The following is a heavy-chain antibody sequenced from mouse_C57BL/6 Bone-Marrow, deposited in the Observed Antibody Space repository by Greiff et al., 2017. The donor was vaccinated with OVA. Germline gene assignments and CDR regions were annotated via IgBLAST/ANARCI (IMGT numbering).Heavy chain of an antibody. V-gene: IGHV5-4*01. Sequence: EVQLVESGGGLVKPGGSLKLSCAASGFTFSSYAMSWVRQTPEKRLEWVATISDGGSYTYYPDNVKGRFTISRDNAKNNLYLQMSHLKSEDTAMYYCARDGVYYDYDEEAYWGQGTLVTVSA. CDR3: ARDGVYYDYDEEAY. CDR2: ISDGGSYT. J-gene: IGHJ3*01. CDR1: GFTFSSYA. D-gene: IGHD2-4*01.